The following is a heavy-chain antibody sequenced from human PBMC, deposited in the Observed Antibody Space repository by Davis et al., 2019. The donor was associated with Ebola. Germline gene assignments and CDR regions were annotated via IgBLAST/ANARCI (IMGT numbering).Heavy chain of an antibody. J-gene: IGHJ6*04. V-gene: IGHV4-30-4*01. CDR1: GADISSDNYY. CDR2: IYYSGTT. D-gene: IGHD2-8*01. CDR3: ARDGLIRDYGMDF. Sequence: MPSETLSLTCTVSGADISSDNYYWSWLRQSPGKGLEWIGFIYYSGTTYYNLSLKSRVTISVDTSKNQFSLRLNSVTAADTAVYYCARDGLIRDYGMDFWGKGTTVTVSS.